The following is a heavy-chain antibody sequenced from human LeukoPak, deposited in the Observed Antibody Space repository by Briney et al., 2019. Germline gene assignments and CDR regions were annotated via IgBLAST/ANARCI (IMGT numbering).Heavy chain of an antibody. CDR3: ASGPDCGGDCYYDY. D-gene: IGHD2-21*02. CDR1: GFTFSSYA. CDR2: ISYDGSNK. Sequence: GGSLRLSCAASGFTFSSYAMHWVRQAPGKGLEWVAVISYDGSNKYYADSVKGRSTISRDNSKNTLYLQMNSLRAEDTAVYYCASGPDCGGDCYYDYWGQGTLVTVSS. J-gene: IGHJ4*02. V-gene: IGHV3-30*04.